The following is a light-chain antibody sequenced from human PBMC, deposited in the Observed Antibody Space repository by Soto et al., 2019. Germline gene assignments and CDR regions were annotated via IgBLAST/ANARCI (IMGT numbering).Light chain of an antibody. CDR2: GAS. CDR3: QQYNNWPAYS. J-gene: IGKJ2*01. Sequence: EIVLTQSPATLSLSPGEGATLSCRASQSIGYSLAWYQQKPGLAPRLLIFGASTRITGIPARFSGSGSGTEVSLAISGLQSDVFAVYYCQQYNNWPAYSFGEGPKLEIK. V-gene: IGKV3-15*01. CDR1: QSIGYS.